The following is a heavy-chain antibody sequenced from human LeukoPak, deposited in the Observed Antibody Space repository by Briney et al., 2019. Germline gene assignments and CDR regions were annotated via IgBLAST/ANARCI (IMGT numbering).Heavy chain of an antibody. CDR2: IYYSGNT. CDR1: GVSISSYY. J-gene: IGHJ4*02. Sequence: SETLSLTCTVSGVSISSYYWSWIRQPPEKGLEYIGYIYYSGNTNYNPSLKSRVTISVDTSKNQFSLKLSSVTAADTAVYYCARSTWELLNYFDYWGQGTLVTVSS. D-gene: IGHD2-15*01. CDR3: ARSTWELLNYFDY. V-gene: IGHV4-59*01.